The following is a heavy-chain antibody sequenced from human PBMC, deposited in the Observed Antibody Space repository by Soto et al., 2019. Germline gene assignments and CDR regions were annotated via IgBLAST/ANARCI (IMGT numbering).Heavy chain of an antibody. CDR1: GFTFSSYA. J-gene: IGHJ4*02. CDR3: AKAGYCTNGVCYLYYFDY. V-gene: IGHV3-23*01. D-gene: IGHD2-8*01. CDR2: ISGSGGSR. Sequence: EVQLLESGGGLVQPGGSLRLSCAASGFTFSSYAMSWVRQAPGKGLEWVSVISGSGGSRYYADSVKGRFTISRDNSKNTLYLQMNSLTAEDTAVYYCAKAGYCTNGVCYLYYFDYWGQGTLVTVSS.